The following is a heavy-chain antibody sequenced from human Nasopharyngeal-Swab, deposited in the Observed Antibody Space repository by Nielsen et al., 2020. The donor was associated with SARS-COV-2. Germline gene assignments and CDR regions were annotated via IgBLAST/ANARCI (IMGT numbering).Heavy chain of an antibody. J-gene: IGHJ4*02. Sequence: GESLKISCAASGSASSGNWMHWVRQGPGKGLVWVSRINTDGSTTSYAPSVKGRFIISRDNAKNTLYLQMNSLRAEDTAVYYCARVGQPAAFDYWGQGTLVTVSS. V-gene: IGHV3-74*01. CDR1: GSASSGNW. CDR2: INTDGSTT. D-gene: IGHD2-2*01. CDR3: ARVGQPAAFDY.